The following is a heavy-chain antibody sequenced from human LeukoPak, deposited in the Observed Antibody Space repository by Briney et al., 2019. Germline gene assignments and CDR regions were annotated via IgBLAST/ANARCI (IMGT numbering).Heavy chain of an antibody. Sequence: GGSLRLSCAASGFTFSTYSMHWVRQAPGKGLEWVSYISGSGSTIYYADSVKGRFTISRDNAKNSLYPQMNSLRDEDTAVYYCARGYYFDYWGQGTLVTVSS. CDR2: ISGSGSTI. V-gene: IGHV3-48*02. J-gene: IGHJ4*02. CDR3: ARGYYFDY. CDR1: GFTFSTYS.